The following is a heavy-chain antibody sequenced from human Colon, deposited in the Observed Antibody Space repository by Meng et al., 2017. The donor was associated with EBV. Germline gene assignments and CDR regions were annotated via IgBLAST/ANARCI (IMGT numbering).Heavy chain of an antibody. J-gene: IGHJ5*02. D-gene: IGHD2-21*02. CDR1: GHCIRHAGSS. CDR2: SYHVRT. CDR3: ARARYSGGDCYWFDP. Sequence: SGMMQASTSLALSCARSGHCIRHAGSSLSLMRQPPGQGVEGIWYSYHVRTTYNSSLKRRVTISVDSSKNQMSLRLSSVTAAHTPVYYCARARYSGGDCYWFDPWGQGTLVTVSS. V-gene: IGHV4-30-2*01.